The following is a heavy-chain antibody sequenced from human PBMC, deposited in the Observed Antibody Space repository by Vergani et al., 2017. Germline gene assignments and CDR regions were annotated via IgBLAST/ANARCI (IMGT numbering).Heavy chain of an antibody. CDR1: GFTFSSYA. Sequence: EVQLLESGGGLVQPGGSLRLSCAASGFTFSSYAMSWVRQAPGKGLEWVSAISGSGGSTYYADSVKGRFTISRDNSKNTLYLQMNSLRAEDTAVYYCAKYKYYYDSSGYLFDYWGQGTLVTVSS. CDR2: ISGSGGST. D-gene: IGHD3-22*01. J-gene: IGHJ4*02. V-gene: IGHV3-23*01. CDR3: AKYKYYYDSSGYLFDY.